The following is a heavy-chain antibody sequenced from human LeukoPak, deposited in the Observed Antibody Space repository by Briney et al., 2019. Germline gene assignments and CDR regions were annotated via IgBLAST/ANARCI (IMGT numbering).Heavy chain of an antibody. CDR2: IYYSGST. Sequence: SETLSLTCTVSGGSVSSGSYYWSWIRQPPGKGLEWIGYIYYSGSTNYNPSLKSRVTISVDTSKNQFSPKLSSVTAADTAVYYCARSHGIAARPGFWFDPWGQGTLVTVSS. J-gene: IGHJ5*02. V-gene: IGHV4-61*01. CDR1: GGSVSSGSYY. CDR3: ARSHGIAARPGFWFDP. D-gene: IGHD6-6*01.